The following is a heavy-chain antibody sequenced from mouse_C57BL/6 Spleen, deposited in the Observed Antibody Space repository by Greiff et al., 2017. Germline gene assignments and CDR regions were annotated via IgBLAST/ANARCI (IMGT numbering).Heavy chain of an antibody. V-gene: IGHV5-4*03. CDR3: ARGRFLDY. J-gene: IGHJ2*01. Sequence: DVKLVESGGGLVKPGGSLKLSCAASGFTFSSYAMSWVRQTPEKRLEWVATISDGGSYTYYPDNVKGRFTISRDNAKNNLYLQMSHLKSEDTAMYYCARGRFLDYWGQGTTLTVSS. CDR1: GFTFSSYA. CDR2: ISDGGSYT.